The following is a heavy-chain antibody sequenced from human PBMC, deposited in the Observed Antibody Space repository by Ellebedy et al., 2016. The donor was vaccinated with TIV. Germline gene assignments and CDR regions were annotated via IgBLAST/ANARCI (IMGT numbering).Heavy chain of an antibody. J-gene: IGHJ4*02. CDR3: ASSPLAAAGTSFNY. Sequence: ASVKVSCKASGGTFSSYDINWVRQASGQGLEWMGWMSPNSGNTGYAQKFQGRVTITRDTSISTAYTELSGLRSEDTAVYYCASSPLAAAGTSFNYWGQGTLVTVSS. V-gene: IGHV1-8*03. D-gene: IGHD6-13*01. CDR1: GGTFSSYD. CDR2: MSPNSGNT.